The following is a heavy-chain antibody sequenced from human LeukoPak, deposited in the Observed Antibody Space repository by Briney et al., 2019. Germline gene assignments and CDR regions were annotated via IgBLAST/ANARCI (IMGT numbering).Heavy chain of an antibody. CDR1: GYTFTSYD. CDR2: MNPNSGNT. V-gene: IGHV1-8*01. D-gene: IGHD6-19*01. J-gene: IGHJ4*02. Sequence: ASVKVSCKASGYTFTSYDINWVRQATGQGLEWMGWMNPNSGNTGYAQKFQGRVTMTRNTSISTAYMELSRLRSDDTAVYYCARENPYSSGWYYYWGQGTLVTVSS. CDR3: ARENPYSSGWYYY.